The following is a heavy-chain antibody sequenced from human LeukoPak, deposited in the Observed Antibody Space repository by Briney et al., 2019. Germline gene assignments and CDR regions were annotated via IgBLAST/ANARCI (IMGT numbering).Heavy chain of an antibody. CDR3: ARGGQPAGHSH. D-gene: IGHD2-2*01. CDR2: ISCSGGST. J-gene: IGHJ4*02. Sequence: GGSLSLLCTASGFTFSSYAVSRVRQAPGKGLEWVSAISCSGGSTYYADSVKGRFTISRDNSKNTLYLQMNSLRAEDTAVYYCARGGQPAGHSHWGQGTLVTVSS. V-gene: IGHV3-23*01. CDR1: GFTFSSYA.